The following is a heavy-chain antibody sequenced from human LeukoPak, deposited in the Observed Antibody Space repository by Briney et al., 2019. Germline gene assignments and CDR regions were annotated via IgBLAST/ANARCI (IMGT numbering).Heavy chain of an antibody. CDR1: GYTFTAYY. J-gene: IGHJ6*02. CDR3: ARMGARGYYYGMDV. CDR2: INPNSGGT. D-gene: IGHD1-26*01. Sequence: ASVKVSCKTSGYTFTAYYMHWVRQAPGQGLEWVGWINPNSGGTNYAQRFQGRVTMTRDTSASTAYMELSSLRSEDTAVYYCARMGARGYYYGMDVWGQGTTVTVSS. V-gene: IGHV1-2*02.